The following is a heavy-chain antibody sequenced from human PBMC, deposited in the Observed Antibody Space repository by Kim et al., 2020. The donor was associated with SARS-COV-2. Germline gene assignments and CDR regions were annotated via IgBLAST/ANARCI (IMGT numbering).Heavy chain of an antibody. CDR3: ARDRVDYYDSSAEPWGWFDP. D-gene: IGHD3-22*01. J-gene: IGHJ5*02. CDR1: GYTFTSYG. CDR2: ISAYNGNT. V-gene: IGHV1-18*01. Sequence: ASVKVSCKASGYTFTSYGISWVRQAPGQGLEWMGWISAYNGNTNYAQKLQGRVTMTTDTSTSTAYMELRSLRSDDTAVYYCARDRVDYYDSSAEPWGWFDPWGQGTLVTVSS.